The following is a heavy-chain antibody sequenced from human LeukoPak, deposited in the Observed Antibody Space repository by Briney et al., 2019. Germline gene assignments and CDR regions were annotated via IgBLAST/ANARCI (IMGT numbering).Heavy chain of an antibody. Sequence: GGSLRLSCAASGFTFSSYAMSWVRQAPGKGLEWVSAISGSGGSTYYADSVKGRFTISRDNSKNTLYPQMNSLRAEDTAVYYCAKDLNIVVVPAAYYYYYGMDVWGQGTTVTVSS. CDR3: AKDLNIVVVPAAYYYYYGMDV. CDR2: ISGSGGST. J-gene: IGHJ6*02. D-gene: IGHD2-2*01. CDR1: GFTFSSYA. V-gene: IGHV3-23*01.